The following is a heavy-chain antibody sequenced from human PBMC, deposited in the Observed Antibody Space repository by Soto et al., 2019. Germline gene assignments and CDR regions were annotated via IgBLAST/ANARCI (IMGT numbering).Heavy chain of an antibody. V-gene: IGHV4-31*03. CDR2: IYYSGST. D-gene: IGHD6-19*01. CDR3: ARDRGEWLVRQEAWFDP. Sequence: QVQLQESGPGLVKPSQTLSLTCTVSGGSISSGGYYWSWIRQHPGKVLEWIGYIYYSGSTYYNPSLKSRVTISVDTSKNQFSLKLSSVTAADTAVYYGARDRGEWLVRQEAWFDPWCQGTLVTVSS. J-gene: IGHJ5*02. CDR1: GGSISSGGYY.